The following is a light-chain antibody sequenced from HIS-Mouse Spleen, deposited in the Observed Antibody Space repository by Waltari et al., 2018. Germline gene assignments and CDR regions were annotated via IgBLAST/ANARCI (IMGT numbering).Light chain of an antibody. J-gene: IGLJ2*01. CDR2: EGS. CDR3: CSYAGSSTLV. V-gene: IGLV2-23*01. Sequence: QSALTQPASVSGSPGQSITISCTGPSSDSRIYNLVPWYQQHPGKAPKLMIYEGSKRPSGVSNRFSGSKSGNTASLTISGLQAEDEADYYCCSYAGSSTLVFGGGTKLTVL. CDR1: SSDSRIYNL.